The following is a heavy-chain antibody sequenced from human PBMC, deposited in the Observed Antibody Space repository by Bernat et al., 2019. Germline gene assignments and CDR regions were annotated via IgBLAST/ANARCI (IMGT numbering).Heavy chain of an antibody. J-gene: IGHJ3*02. V-gene: IGHV3-11*01. D-gene: IGHD2-15*01. CDR1: GVTFSDFY. CDR2: ISTSASTL. Sequence: QVQLVESGGGLVKPGGSLRLSCAASGVTFSDFYMSWIRQAPGKGLEWVSYISTSASTLYYADSVKGRFTISRDNAKNSLYLQMNSLRAEDTAVYYCARTYCSGGRCYFGAFDIWGRGTMVTVSS. CDR3: ARTYCSGGRCYFGAFDI.